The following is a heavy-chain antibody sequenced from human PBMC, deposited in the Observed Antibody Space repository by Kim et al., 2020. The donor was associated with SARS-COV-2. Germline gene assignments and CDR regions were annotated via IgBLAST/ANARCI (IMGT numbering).Heavy chain of an antibody. CDR3: AREGERYYDFWSGYFQYNWFDP. D-gene: IGHD3-3*01. CDR2: ISSSGSTI. CDR1: GFTFSDYY. V-gene: IGHV3-11*01. J-gene: IGHJ5*02. Sequence: GGSLRLSCAASGFTFSDYYMSWIRQAPGKGLEWVSYISSSGSTIYYADSVKGRFTISRDNAKNSLYLQMNSLRAEDTAVYYCAREGERYYDFWSGYFQYNWFDPWGQGTLVTVSS.